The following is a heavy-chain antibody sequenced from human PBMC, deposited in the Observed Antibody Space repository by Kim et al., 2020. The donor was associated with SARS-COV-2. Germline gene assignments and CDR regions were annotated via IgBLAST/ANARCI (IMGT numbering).Heavy chain of an antibody. CDR1: GFTFSSYS. CDR2: ISSSSSSTI. V-gene: IGHV3-48*02. Sequence: GGSLRLSCAASGFTFSSYSMNWVRQAPGKGLEWVSYISSSSSSTIYYADSVKGRFTISRDNAKNSLYLQMNSLRDEDTAVYYCARRYCTGGVCSILAYYYYYMDVWGKGTTVTVSS. D-gene: IGHD2-8*02. CDR3: ARRYCTGGVCSILAYYYYYMDV. J-gene: IGHJ6*03.